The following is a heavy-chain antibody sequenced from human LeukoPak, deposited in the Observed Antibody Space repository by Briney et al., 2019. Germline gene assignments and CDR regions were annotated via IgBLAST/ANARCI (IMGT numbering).Heavy chain of an antibody. J-gene: IGHJ5*02. CDR2: ISYDGSNK. V-gene: IGHV3-30-3*01. CDR3: ARSPRGNSSGWYNWFDP. CDR1: GFTFSSYA. D-gene: IGHD6-19*01. Sequence: PGGSLRLSCAASGFTFSSYAMHWVRQAPGKGLEWVAVISYDGSNKYYADSVKGRFTISRDNSKNTLYLQMNSLRAEDTAVYYCARSPRGNSSGWYNWFDPWGQGTLITVSS.